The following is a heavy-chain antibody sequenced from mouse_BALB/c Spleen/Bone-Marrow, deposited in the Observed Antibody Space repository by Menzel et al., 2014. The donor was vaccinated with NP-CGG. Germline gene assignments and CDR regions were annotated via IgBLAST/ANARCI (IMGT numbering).Heavy chain of an antibody. Sequence: VHLVESGAELARPGASVKMSCKASGYTFTSYTMHWVKQRPGQGLEWIGYINPSSGYTNYNQKFKDKATLTADKSSSTAYMQLSSLTSEDSAVYYCARSNGNYVLAYGGQGTLVTVSA. CDR1: GYTFTSYT. D-gene: IGHD2-1*01. V-gene: IGHV1-4*01. J-gene: IGHJ3*01. CDR2: INPSSGYT. CDR3: ARSNGNYVLAY.